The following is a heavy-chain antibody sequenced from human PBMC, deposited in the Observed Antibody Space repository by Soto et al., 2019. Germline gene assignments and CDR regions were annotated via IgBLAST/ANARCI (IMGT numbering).Heavy chain of an antibody. V-gene: IGHV1-18*01. CDR3: ARGSYGDY. CDR1: GYAFTTYG. Sequence: QVHLVQSGAEVKKPGASVKVSCKGSGYAFTTYGITWVRQAPGQGLEWMGWISAHNGNTNYAQKLQGRVTVTRDTSTSTADIELRSLRSDDTAVYYCARGSYGDYWGQGALVTVSS. CDR2: ISAHNGNT. D-gene: IGHD3-10*01. J-gene: IGHJ4*02.